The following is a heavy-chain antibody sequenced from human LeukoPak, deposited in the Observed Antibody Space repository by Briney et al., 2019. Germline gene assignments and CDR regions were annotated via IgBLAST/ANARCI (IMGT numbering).Heavy chain of an antibody. CDR3: ARGGLGQNYYYYYMDV. D-gene: IGHD5-12*01. V-gene: IGHV4-4*07. CDR2: IYTSGST. Sequence: SETLSLTCTVSGGSISSFYWSWIRQPAGKGLEWIGRIYTSGSTNYNPSLKGRVTMSVDTSKNQFSLKLSSVAAADTAFYYCARGGLGQNYYYYYMDVWGKGTTVTISS. J-gene: IGHJ6*03. CDR1: GGSISSFY.